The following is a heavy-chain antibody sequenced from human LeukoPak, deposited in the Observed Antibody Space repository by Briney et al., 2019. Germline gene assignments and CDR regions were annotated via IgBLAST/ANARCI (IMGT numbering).Heavy chain of an antibody. Sequence: GRSLRLSCAASGFTFSSYAMHWVRQAPGKGLEWVAVISYDGSNKYYADSVKGRFTISRDNSKNTLYLQMNSLRAEDTAVYYCARDMTLIAAAGPIDYWGQGTLVTVSS. CDR3: ARDMTLIAAAGPIDY. CDR1: GFTFSSYA. D-gene: IGHD6-13*01. J-gene: IGHJ4*02. CDR2: ISYDGSNK. V-gene: IGHV3-30-3*01.